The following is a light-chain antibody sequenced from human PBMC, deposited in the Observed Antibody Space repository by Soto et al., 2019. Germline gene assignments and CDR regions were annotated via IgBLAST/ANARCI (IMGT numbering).Light chain of an antibody. CDR2: DVS. CDR3: CSYAGSYNLV. J-gene: IGLJ2*01. CDR1: SSDVGGYKY. V-gene: IGLV2-11*01. Sequence: QSVLTQPRSVSGSPGQSVTISCTGTSSDVGGYKYVSWYQQHPGKAPKFMIYDVSKRPSGVPDRFSGSKSGNTASLTISGLQAEDEADYYCCSYAGSYNLVLGGGTKLTVL.